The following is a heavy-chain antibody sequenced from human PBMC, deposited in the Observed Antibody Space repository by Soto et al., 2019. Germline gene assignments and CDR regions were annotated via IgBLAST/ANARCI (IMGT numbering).Heavy chain of an antibody. Sequence: ASVKVSCKASGYTFTSYGISWVRQAPGQGLEWMGWISAYNGNTNYAQKLQGRVTMTKDTSTSTAYMELRSLRSDDTAVYYCARDKRMTTVTTEGYWGQGTLVTVSS. CDR1: GYTFTSYG. CDR2: ISAYNGNT. J-gene: IGHJ4*02. CDR3: ARDKRMTTVTTEGY. V-gene: IGHV1-18*01. D-gene: IGHD4-17*01.